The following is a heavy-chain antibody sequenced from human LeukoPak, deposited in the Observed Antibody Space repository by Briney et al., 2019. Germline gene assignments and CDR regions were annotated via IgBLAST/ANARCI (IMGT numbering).Heavy chain of an antibody. CDR2: IYTSGIT. V-gene: IGHV3-66*02. D-gene: IGHD4-23*01. CDR1: GFVVSDNY. J-gene: IGHJ4*02. Sequence: GGSLRLSCAASGFVVSDNYMSWVRQAPGQGLEWVSLIYTSGITKYTDSVKGRFTISRDNAKNTLYLQMNTLSAEDTAAYYCVGYYVGKFDYWGRGTLVTVSS. CDR3: VGYYVGKFDY.